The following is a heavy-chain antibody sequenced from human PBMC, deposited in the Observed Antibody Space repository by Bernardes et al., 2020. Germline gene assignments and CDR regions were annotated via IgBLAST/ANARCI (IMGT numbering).Heavy chain of an antibody. CDR2: ISGSAGST. Sequence: GGSLRLSCAASGFTFSSFAMTWVRQAPGKGLEWVSVISGSAGSTYYADSVKGRFTISRDNSKNMLYLQMHSLRAEDTAVYYCAKLGEDIPVLPTAHHNYYYYHYMDVWGKGTTVTVSS. D-gene: IGHD2-2*01. J-gene: IGHJ6*03. CDR3: AKLGEDIPVLPTAHHNYYYYHYMDV. CDR1: GFTFSSFA. V-gene: IGHV3-23*01.